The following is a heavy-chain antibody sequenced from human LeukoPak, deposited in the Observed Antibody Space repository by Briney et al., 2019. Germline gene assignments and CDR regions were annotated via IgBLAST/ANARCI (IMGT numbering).Heavy chain of an antibody. D-gene: IGHD3-22*01. CDR2: IYYSGST. CDR1: GGSISTYY. J-gene: IGHJ4*02. CDR3: AIVKYYYDSSGYEDSGIVDY. Sequence: SETLSLTCTVSGGSISTYYWSWIRQPPGKGLEWIGYIYYSGSTYYNPSLKSRVTISVDTSKNQFSLKLSSVTAADTAVYYCAIVKYYYDSSGYEDSGIVDYWGQGTLVTVSS. V-gene: IGHV4-59*04.